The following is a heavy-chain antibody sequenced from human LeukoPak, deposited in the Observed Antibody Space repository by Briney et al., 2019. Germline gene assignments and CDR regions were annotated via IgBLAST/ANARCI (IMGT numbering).Heavy chain of an antibody. V-gene: IGHV4-34*01. CDR2: INHSGST. J-gene: IGHJ6*02. D-gene: IGHD5-18*01. CDR3: AGRRWYSYGFGGISYYYYGMDV. Sequence: SETLSLTCAVYGGSFSGYYWSWIRQPPGKGLEWIGEINHSGSTNYNPSLKSRVTISVDTSKNQFSLKLSSVTAADTAVYYCAGRRWYSYGFGGISYYYYGMDVWGQGTRSPSP. CDR1: GGSFSGYY.